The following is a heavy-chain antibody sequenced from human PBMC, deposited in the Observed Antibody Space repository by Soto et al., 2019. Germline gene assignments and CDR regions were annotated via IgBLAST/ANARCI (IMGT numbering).Heavy chain of an antibody. CDR1: GGTFSSYA. D-gene: IGHD4-4*01. V-gene: IGHV1-69*06. CDR2: IITIFGTA. J-gene: IGHJ6*02. Sequence: QVQLVQSGAEVKKPGSSVKVSCKASGGTFSSYAISWVRQAPGQGLEWMGGIITIFGTATYAQKFQGRVTITADKSTSTAYMELSSLRSEDTAVYYCARDRVEMATITHYYYGMDVWGQGTTVTVSS. CDR3: ARDRVEMATITHYYYGMDV.